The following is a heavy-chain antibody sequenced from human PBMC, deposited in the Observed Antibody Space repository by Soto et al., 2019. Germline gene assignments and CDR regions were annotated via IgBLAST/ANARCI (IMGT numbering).Heavy chain of an antibody. J-gene: IGHJ6*02. CDR1: GYTFTNYW. V-gene: IGHV5-51*01. CDR2: IYPGDSDT. CDR3: AALIFYYGMDV. Sequence: PGESLKISCKGFGYTFTNYWIGWVRQMPGKGPEWMGIIYPGDSDTKYNPSFQGQVAISADKSITTTYLQWSSLKASDTAIYYCAALIFYYGMDVWGQGTTVTV.